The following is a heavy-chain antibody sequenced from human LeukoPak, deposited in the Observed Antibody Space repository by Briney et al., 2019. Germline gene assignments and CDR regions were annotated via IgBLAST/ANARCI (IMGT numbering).Heavy chain of an antibody. V-gene: IGHV1-69*05. CDR3: ARRAVDNSYYYYMDV. CDR2: IIPIFGTT. D-gene: IGHD6-19*01. Sequence: SVKVSCKASGGSFSNYIVTWLRLAPGQGLEWMGGIIPIFGTTNYAQKFQGRVTITRNTSISTAYMEVSSLRYEDTAVYYCARRAVDNSYYYYMDVWGKGTTVTVSS. CDR1: GGSFSNYI. J-gene: IGHJ6*03.